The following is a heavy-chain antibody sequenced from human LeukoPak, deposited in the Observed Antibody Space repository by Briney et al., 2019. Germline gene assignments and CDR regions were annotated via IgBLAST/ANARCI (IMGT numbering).Heavy chain of an antibody. J-gene: IGHJ4*02. CDR3: ARGVYDIWSGPFDY. CDR1: GGSISSYY. Sequence: KPSETLSLTCTVSGGSISSYYWSWIRQPAGKGLEWIGSIYTNGSTNYNPSLKSRVIMSLDTYKNQFLLKLSSVTAADTAVYYCARGVYDIWSGPFDYWGQGTLVTVSS. V-gene: IGHV4-4*07. D-gene: IGHD3-9*01. CDR2: IYTNGST.